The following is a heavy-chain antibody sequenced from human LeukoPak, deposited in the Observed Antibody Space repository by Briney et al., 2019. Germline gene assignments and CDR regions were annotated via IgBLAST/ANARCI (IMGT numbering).Heavy chain of an antibody. CDR3: ARDLAVVVVSAFDI. CDR1: GFTFSSYS. CDR2: ISSSSTYI. Sequence: RGGSLRLSCGASGFTFSSYSMSWVRQAPGKGLEWVSSISSSSTYIYYVDSVKGRFTISRDDAKNSLYLQMNSLRAEDTAVYYCARDLAVVVVSAFDIWGQGTMVTVSS. D-gene: IGHD3-22*01. J-gene: IGHJ3*02. V-gene: IGHV3-21*01.